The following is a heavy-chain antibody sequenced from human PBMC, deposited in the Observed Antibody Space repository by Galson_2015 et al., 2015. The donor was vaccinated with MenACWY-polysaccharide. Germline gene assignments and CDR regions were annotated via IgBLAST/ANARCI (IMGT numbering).Heavy chain of an antibody. CDR1: GFTFSSFW. V-gene: IGHV3-7*03. J-gene: IGHJ5*02. CDR3: ARGSLVSS. CDR2: IKEDGSEK. D-gene: IGHD3-16*01. Sequence: SLRLSCAASGFTFSSFWMSWVRQAPGKGLEWVANIKEDGSEKNYVDSVKGRFTVSRDNAKNSLYLQMNSLGAEDTAVYYCARGSLVSSWGQGTLVTVSS.